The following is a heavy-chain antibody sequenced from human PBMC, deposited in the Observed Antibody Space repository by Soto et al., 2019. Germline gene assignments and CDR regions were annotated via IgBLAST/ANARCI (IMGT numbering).Heavy chain of an antibody. Sequence: GGSLRLSCAASGFTFSSYWMSWVRQAPGKGLEWVANIKQDGSEKYYVDSVKGRFTISRDNAKNSLYLQMNSLRAEDTAVYYCARGRDCSSTSCYAALVMDVWGKGTTVTVSS. CDR1: GFTFSSYW. J-gene: IGHJ6*03. D-gene: IGHD2-2*01. V-gene: IGHV3-7*01. CDR2: IKQDGSEK. CDR3: ARGRDCSSTSCYAALVMDV.